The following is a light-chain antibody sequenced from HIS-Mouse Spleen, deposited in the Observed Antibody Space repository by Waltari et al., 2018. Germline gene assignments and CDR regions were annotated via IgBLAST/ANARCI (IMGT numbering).Light chain of an antibody. CDR1: SSDVGRYNY. V-gene: IGLV2-8*01. CDR3: SSYAGSNNFDVV. Sequence: QSALTQPPSASGSPGQSVTISCTGTSSDVGRYNYVPWYQQHPGKAPKLQIYEVSKRPSGVPDRFSGSKSGNTASLTVSGLQAEDEADYYCSSYAGSNNFDVVFGGGTKLTVL. CDR2: EVS. J-gene: IGLJ2*01.